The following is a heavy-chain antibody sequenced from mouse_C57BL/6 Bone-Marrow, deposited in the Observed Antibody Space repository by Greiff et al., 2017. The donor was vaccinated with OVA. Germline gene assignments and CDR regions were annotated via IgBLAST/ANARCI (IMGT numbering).Heavy chain of an antibody. Sequence: QVQLQQPGAELVRPGSSVKLSCKASGYTFTSYWMHWVKQRPIQGLEWIGNIDPSDSETHYNQKFKDKATLTVDKSSSTAYMQLSSLTSEDSAVYYCARGDYYDYDYFDYWGQGTTLTVSS. CDR3: ARGDYYDYDYFDY. V-gene: IGHV1-52*01. D-gene: IGHD2-4*01. CDR2: IDPSDSET. CDR1: GYTFTSYW. J-gene: IGHJ2*01.